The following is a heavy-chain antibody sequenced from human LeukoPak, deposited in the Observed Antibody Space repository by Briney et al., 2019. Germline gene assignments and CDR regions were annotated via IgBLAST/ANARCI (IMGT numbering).Heavy chain of an antibody. D-gene: IGHD5-24*01. V-gene: IGHV4-30-4*08. Sequence: PSETLSLTCTVSGGSITNNNYYWDWIRQPPGKGLEWIGNIYYGGSTYYNPSLKSRVTISVDTSKNQFSLKLSSVTAADTAVYYCARAFLELATMRNWFDPWGQGTLVTVSS. CDR1: GGSITNNNYY. CDR2: IYYGGST. CDR3: ARAFLELATMRNWFDP. J-gene: IGHJ5*02.